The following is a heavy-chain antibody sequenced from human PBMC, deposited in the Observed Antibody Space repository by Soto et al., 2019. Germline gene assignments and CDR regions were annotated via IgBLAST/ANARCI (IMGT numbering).Heavy chain of an antibody. V-gene: IGHV3-30*18. CDR2: ISYDGSN. CDR1: GFTFRKYG. J-gene: IGHJ4*02. D-gene: IGHD1-7*01. Sequence: QVQLVESGGGVVQPGRSLRLSCVASGFTFRKYGMHWVRQAPGKGLEWVALISYDGSNRYADSVKGRFTISRDNSKNTLYLQMNSLRAEDTAVYYCAKDLWEELNPPGYFDYWGQGTLVTVSS. CDR3: AKDLWEELNPPGYFDY.